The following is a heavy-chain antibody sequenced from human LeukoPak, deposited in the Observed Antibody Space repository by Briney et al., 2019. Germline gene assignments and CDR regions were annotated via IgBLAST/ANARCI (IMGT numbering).Heavy chain of an antibody. CDR1: GGTFSSYA. CDR2: IIPIFGTA. D-gene: IGHD2-2*01. CDR3: ARARSPLLDSSTPYDAFDI. Sequence: SVKVSCKASGGTFSSYAISWVRQAPGQGLEWMGGIIPIFGTANYAQKFQGRVTITTDKSTSTAYMELSSLRAEDTAVYYCARARSPLLDSSTPYDAFDIWGQGTMVTVSS. J-gene: IGHJ3*02. V-gene: IGHV1-69*05.